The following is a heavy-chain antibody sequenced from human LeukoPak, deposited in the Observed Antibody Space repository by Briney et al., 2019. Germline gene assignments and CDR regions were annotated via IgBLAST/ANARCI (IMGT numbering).Heavy chain of an antibody. Sequence: TSETLSLTCTVSGGSNSSYYWGWIRQPPGKGLEWIGYIYYTGSTNCNPSLRSRVTISVDSSKNQFSLKVNSVTAADTAVYYCARGDYFGSGLGDWGQGTLVTVSS. CDR1: GGSNSSYY. CDR2: IYYTGST. D-gene: IGHD3-10*01. J-gene: IGHJ4*02. CDR3: ARGDYFGSGLGD. V-gene: IGHV4-59*01.